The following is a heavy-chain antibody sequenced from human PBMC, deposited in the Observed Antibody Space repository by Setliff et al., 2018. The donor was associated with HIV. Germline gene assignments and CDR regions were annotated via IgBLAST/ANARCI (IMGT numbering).Heavy chain of an antibody. J-gene: IGHJ4*02. Sequence: GSLRLSCAASGFTFTNYGMHWIRQAPGKGLEWVAFIRYDGSERFYADSVRGRFTISRDNTKNSLYLQMDGLRVEDTAVYYCARLRINDFWGQGTPVTVSS. D-gene: IGHD2-15*01. CDR2: IRYDGSER. V-gene: IGHV3-30*02. CDR1: GFTFTNYG. CDR3: ARLRINDF.